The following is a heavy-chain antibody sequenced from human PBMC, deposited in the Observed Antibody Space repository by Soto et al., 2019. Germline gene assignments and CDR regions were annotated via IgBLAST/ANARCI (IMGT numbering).Heavy chain of an antibody. CDR1: GYTFTSYG. D-gene: IGHD1-26*01. V-gene: IGHV1-18*01. CDR3: AXDWDSGSYYGGPDAFNS. J-gene: IGHJ3*02. Sequence: ASVKVSCKASGYTFTSYGISWVRQAPGQGLEWMGWISAYNGNTNYAQKLQGRVTMTTDTSTSTAYMELRSLRSDDTAVYYCAXDWDSGSYYGGPDAFNSWGQGTMVTVSS. CDR2: ISAYNGNT.